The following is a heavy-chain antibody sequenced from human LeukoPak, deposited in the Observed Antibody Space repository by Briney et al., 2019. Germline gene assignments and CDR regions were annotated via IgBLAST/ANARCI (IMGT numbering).Heavy chain of an antibody. D-gene: IGHD6-13*01. CDR3: VRETLYSSSWGFQH. V-gene: IGHV4-4*07. J-gene: IGHJ1*01. Sequence: SETLSLTCTVSGGSISSYYWSWIRQPAGKGLEWIGRFYSSVSTNYNPSLKSRVTMSVDRSKNLFSLNLTSVTAADTAVYFCVRETLYSSSWGFQHWGQGALVSVSS. CDR2: FYSSVST. CDR1: GGSISSYY.